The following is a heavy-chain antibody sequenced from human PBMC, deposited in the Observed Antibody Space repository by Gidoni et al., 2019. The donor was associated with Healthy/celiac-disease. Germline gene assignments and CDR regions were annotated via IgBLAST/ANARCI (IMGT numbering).Heavy chain of an antibody. CDR2: IWYDGSNK. V-gene: IGHV3-33*01. CDR1: GFTFRSYG. J-gene: IGHJ3*02. D-gene: IGHD3-16*01. Sequence: QVQLVESGGGVVQPGRSLRLSCAASGFTFRSYGRHWVRPAPGKGLEWVAVIWYDGSNKYYSDSVKGRFTISRDNSKTTLYLQMNSLRAEDTAVYYCARDRGYYDYIWGSSNDAFDIWGQGTMVTVSS. CDR3: ARDRGYYDYIWGSSNDAFDI.